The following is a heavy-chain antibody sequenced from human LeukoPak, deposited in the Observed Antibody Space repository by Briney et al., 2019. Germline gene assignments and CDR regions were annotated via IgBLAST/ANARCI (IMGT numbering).Heavy chain of an antibody. D-gene: IGHD1-26*01. J-gene: IGHJ4*02. Sequence: GASVKVSCKASGGTFSSYSISWVRQAPGQGLEWMGWINPNSGGTNYAQKFQGRVTMTRDTSISTAYMELSRLRSDDTALYYCARGAYSGSYYDYWGQGTLVTVSS. CDR2: INPNSGGT. CDR3: ARGAYSGSYYDY. CDR1: GGTFSSYS. V-gene: IGHV1-2*02.